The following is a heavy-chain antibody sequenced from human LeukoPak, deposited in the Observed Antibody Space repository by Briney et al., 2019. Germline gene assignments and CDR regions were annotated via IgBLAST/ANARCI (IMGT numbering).Heavy chain of an antibody. Sequence: ASVKVSCKASGYTFTSYYMHWVRQAPGQGLEWMGWIDPNSGGPNYAQKFQGRVTMTRDTSISTACMELSRLRSDDTAVYYCARAIAAAARADYWGQGTLVTVSS. CDR2: IDPNSGGP. V-gene: IGHV1-2*02. CDR1: GYTFTSYY. D-gene: IGHD6-13*01. CDR3: ARAIAAAARADY. J-gene: IGHJ4*02.